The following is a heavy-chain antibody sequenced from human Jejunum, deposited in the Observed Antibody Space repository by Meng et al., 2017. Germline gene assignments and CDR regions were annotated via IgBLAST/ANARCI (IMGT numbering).Heavy chain of an antibody. V-gene: IGHV3-23*01. Sequence: GESLKISCAASGFTFSDYSLSWVRQAPGKGLEWVSSLTTTTAYYAATVKGRFTISRDNSRKTLYLQMNNLRAEDTAIYYCAKDRKPDGLWPIDYWGQGTVVTVSS. CDR1: GFTFSDYS. J-gene: IGHJ4*02. CDR3: AKDRKPDGLWPIDY. D-gene: IGHD4-17*01. CDR2: LTTTTA.